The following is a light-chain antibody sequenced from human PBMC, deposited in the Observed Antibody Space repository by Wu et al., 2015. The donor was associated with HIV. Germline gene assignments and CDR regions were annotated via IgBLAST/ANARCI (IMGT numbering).Light chain of an antibody. V-gene: IGKV3-20*01. J-gene: IGKJ1*01. CDR1: QSVSSSY. CDR3: QQYGGSPPT. Sequence: EIVLTQSPGTLSLSPGERATLSCRASQSVSSSYLAWYQQKPGQAPRLLIYGASSRAAGIPDRFSGSGSGTDFTLTISRLEPEDLAVFYCQQYGGSPPTFGQGTKVEIK. CDR2: GAS.